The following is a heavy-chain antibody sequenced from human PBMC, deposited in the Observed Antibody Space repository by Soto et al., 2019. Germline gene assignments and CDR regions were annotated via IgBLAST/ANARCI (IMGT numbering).Heavy chain of an antibody. J-gene: IGHJ4*02. D-gene: IGHD3-22*01. CDR1: GGSFGGYY. Sequence: VQLQQWGAGLLKPSETLSLTCEVSGGSFGGYYWSWIRQPPGKGLEWIGEINHVATTNYNPSLKRHATISLDMSKNQCSLKLTSVPAADTAVYYCARHYYDSTGYYRSPLGDWGQGTLVTVSS. CDR3: ARHYYDSTGYYRSPLGD. V-gene: IGHV4-34*01. CDR2: INHVATT.